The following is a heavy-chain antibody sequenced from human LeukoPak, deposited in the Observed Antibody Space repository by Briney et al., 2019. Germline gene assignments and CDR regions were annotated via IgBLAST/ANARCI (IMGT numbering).Heavy chain of an antibody. CDR3: AAEYAYYDSSGNTDYFHH. CDR2: INGGGGST. CDR1: GFTFSSYA. D-gene: IGHD3-22*01. Sequence: GGSLRLSCAASGFTFSSYAMSWVRQAPGKGLDWVSSINGGGGSTYYADSVKGRFTISRDNSKNTLYLQMNSLKTEDTAVYYCAAEYAYYDSSGNTDYFHHWGQGTPVTVSS. J-gene: IGHJ1*01. V-gene: IGHV3-23*01.